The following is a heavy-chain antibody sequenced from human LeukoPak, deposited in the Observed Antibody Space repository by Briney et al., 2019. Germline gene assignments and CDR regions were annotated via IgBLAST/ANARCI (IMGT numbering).Heavy chain of an antibody. CDR1: GFTFSSYA. D-gene: IGHD3-10*01. V-gene: IGHV3-30*04. J-gene: IGHJ4*02. Sequence: GGSLRLSCAASGFTFSSYAMHWVRQAPGKGLEWVADISYDGSNKYYADSVKGRFTIYRDKSKNTLYLQMNSLRAEDTAVYYCAIDLITMVRGVVYWGQGTLVTVSS. CDR2: ISYDGSNK. CDR3: AIDLITMVRGVVY.